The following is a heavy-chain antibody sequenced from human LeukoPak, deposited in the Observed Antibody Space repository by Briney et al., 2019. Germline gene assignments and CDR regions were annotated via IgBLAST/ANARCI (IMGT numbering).Heavy chain of an antibody. CDR2: IIPIFGTA. D-gene: IGHD3-22*01. J-gene: IGHJ4*02. Sequence: SVKVSCKASGGTFSSYAISWVRQAPGQGLEWMGGIIPIFGTANYAQKFQGRVTITADESTSTAYVELSSLRSEDTAVYYCARDLRYYYDSSGYYDYWGQGTLVTVSS. CDR3: ARDLRYYYDSSGYYDY. V-gene: IGHV1-69*01. CDR1: GGTFSSYA.